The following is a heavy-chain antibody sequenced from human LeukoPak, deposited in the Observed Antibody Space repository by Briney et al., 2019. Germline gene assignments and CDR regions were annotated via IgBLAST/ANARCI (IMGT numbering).Heavy chain of an antibody. CDR3: ARYAPDYDFWSGYYQYYFDY. Sequence: ASETLSLTCTVSGGSISSSSYYWGWIRQPPGKGLEWIGSIYYSGSTYYNPSLKSRVTISVDTSKNQFSLKLSSVTAADTAVYYCARYAPDYDFWSGYYQYYFDYWGQGTLVTVSS. V-gene: IGHV4-39*01. CDR1: GGSISSSSYY. D-gene: IGHD3-3*01. CDR2: IYYSGST. J-gene: IGHJ4*02.